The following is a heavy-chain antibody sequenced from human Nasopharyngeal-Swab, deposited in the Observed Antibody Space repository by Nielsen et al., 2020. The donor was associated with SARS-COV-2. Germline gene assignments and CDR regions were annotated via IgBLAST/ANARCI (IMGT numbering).Heavy chain of an antibody. V-gene: IGHV3-9*01. CDR2: IAWNSGSL. D-gene: IGHD2-21*01. Sequence: GRPAPGEGLEWVSGIAWNSGSLAYVDSVKGRFTISRDNAKNSLYLQMNSLTEEDTAFYYCARGSGSEWFYYYGMDVWGQGTTVTVSS. J-gene: IGHJ6*02. CDR3: ARGSGSEWFYYYGMDV.